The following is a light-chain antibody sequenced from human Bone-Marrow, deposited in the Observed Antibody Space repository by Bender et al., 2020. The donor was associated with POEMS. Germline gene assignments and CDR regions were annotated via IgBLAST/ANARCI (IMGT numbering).Light chain of an antibody. CDR2: EVS. Sequence: QSALTQPRSVSGSPGQSVTISCTGTSSDVGAYNFVSWYQQHPGKAPKFLIYEVSKRPSGVPDRFSGSKSGNTASLTVSGLQAEDEADYFCNSYAGRYTYVFGTGTKVTVL. J-gene: IGLJ1*01. CDR3: NSYAGRYTYV. V-gene: IGLV2-11*01. CDR1: SSDVGAYNF.